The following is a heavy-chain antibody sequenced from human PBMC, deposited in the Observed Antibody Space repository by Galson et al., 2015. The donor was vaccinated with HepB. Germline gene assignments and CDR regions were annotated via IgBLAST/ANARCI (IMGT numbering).Heavy chain of an antibody. D-gene: IGHD6-25*01. Sequence: SLRLSCAASGFTFSSNYMSWVRQAPGKGLEWVSVIYSGGSTYYADSVKGRFTISRDNSKNTLYLQMNSLRAEDTAVYYCASKRRSKEGAFDIWGQGTMVTVSS. CDR3: ASKRRSKEGAFDI. CDR1: GFTFSSNY. CDR2: IYSGGST. V-gene: IGHV3-66*01. J-gene: IGHJ3*02.